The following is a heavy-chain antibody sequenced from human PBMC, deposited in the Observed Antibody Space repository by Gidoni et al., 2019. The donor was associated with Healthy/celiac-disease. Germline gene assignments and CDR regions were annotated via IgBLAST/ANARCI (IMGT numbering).Heavy chain of an antibody. V-gene: IGHV2-5*02. D-gene: IGHD2-2*01. CDR2: IYWDDDK. Sequence: QITLKESAPTLVQPTQTLTLTCPFSGFSLTTSGVGWGWIRQPPGKALEWLALIYWDDDKRYSPPLKSRLTSTKDTSKNQVVLTMTNMDPVDTATYYCAHRRVVGGQRGEGFGDFDYWGQGTLVTVSS. J-gene: IGHJ4*02. CDR1: GFSLTTSGVG. CDR3: AHRRVVGGQRGEGFGDFDY.